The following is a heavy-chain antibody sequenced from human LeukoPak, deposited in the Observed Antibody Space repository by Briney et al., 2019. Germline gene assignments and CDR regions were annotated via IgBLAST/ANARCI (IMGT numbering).Heavy chain of an antibody. V-gene: IGHV4-39*07. CDR1: GGSISSGSYY. CDR2: INHSGST. CDR3: AEIAAAGYDAFDI. Sequence: SETLSLTCTVSGGSISSGSYYWSWIRQPPGKGLEWIGEINHSGSTNYNPSLKSRVTISVDTSKNQFSLKLSSVTAADTAVYYCAEIAAAGYDAFDIWGKGTMVTVSS. J-gene: IGHJ3*02. D-gene: IGHD6-13*01.